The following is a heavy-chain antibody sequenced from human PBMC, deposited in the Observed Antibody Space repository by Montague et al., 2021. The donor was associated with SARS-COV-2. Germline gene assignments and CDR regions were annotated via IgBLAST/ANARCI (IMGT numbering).Heavy chain of an antibody. CDR3: ARELEIHDFLSGYYIGD. CDR2: IYYSGST. Sequence: SETLSLTCTVSGGSVNSGSYHWNWIRQPPGKGLEWIGYIYYSGSTSYNPSLKSRVTISLDTSKNQFSLNLTSVTAADTALYFCARELEIHDFLSGYYIGDWGQGTLVTVPS. J-gene: IGHJ4*02. D-gene: IGHD3-3*01. V-gene: IGHV4-61*01. CDR1: GGSVNSGSYH.